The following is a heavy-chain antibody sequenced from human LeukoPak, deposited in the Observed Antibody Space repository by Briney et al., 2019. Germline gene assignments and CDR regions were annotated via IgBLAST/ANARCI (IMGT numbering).Heavy chain of an antibody. J-gene: IGHJ5*02. D-gene: IGHD2-15*01. V-gene: IGHV1-69*04. CDR2: IIPILGIA. CDR3: ARRGAATPNWFDP. CDR1: GGTFSSYA. Sequence: GASVKVSCKASGGTFSSYAISWVRQAPGQGLEWMGRIIPILGIANYAQKFQGRVTITADKSTSTAYMELSSLRSEDTAVYYCARRGAATPNWFDPWGQGTLVTVSS.